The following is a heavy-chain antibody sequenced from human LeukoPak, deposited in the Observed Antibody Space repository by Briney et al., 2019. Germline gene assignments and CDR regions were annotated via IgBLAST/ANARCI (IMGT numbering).Heavy chain of an antibody. J-gene: IGHJ4*02. CDR3: ARVGERYCSTTSCFHFDY. CDR1: GFTFSSYG. V-gene: IGHV3-48*04. CDR2: ISDTTSTI. D-gene: IGHD2-2*01. Sequence: GGSLRLSCAASGFTFSSYGMHWVRQAPGKGLEGVSYISDTTSTIYYADSVKGRFTISRDNAKNSLYLQMNSLGAEDTAVYYCARVGERYCSTTSCFHFDYWGQGTLVTVSS.